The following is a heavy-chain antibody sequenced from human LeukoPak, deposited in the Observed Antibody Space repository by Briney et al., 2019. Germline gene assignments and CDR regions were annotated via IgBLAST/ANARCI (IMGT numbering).Heavy chain of an antibody. J-gene: IGHJ4*02. V-gene: IGHV1-18*01. CDR1: GYTFATYG. CDR3: ARDHGDYAFDY. CDR2: ISVYNGNT. D-gene: IGHD4-17*01. Sequence: GASVKVSCKASGYTFATYGISWVRQAPGQGLEWMGWISVYNGNTNYAQKLQGRVTMTTDTSTSTAYMEVRSLRSDDTAIYYCARDHGDYAFDYWGQGTLVTVSS.